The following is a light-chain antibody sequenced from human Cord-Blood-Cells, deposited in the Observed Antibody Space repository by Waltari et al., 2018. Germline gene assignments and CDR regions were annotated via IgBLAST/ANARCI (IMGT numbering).Light chain of an antibody. CDR3: CSYAGSSGV. Sequence: QSALTQPASVSGSPGQSITISCTGTSSDVGSYNLVSWYQQHPGKAPKLMIYEGSKRPSVVSNRFSGSKSGNTASLTISGLQAEDEADYYCCSYAGSSGVVGGWTKLTVL. J-gene: IGLJ2*01. CDR2: EGS. CDR1: SSDVGSYNL. V-gene: IGLV2-23*01.